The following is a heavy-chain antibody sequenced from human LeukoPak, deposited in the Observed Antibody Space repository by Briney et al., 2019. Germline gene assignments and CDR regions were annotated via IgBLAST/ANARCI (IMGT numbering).Heavy chain of an antibody. CDR3: ASLFTFGGVTDY. CDR1: GHSMTTGSYY. CDR2: VYTGGST. V-gene: IGHV4-61*02. D-gene: IGHD3-16*01. Sequence: PSETLSLTCTVSGHSMTTGSYYWSWIRKPAGKGLEWIGCVYTGGSTEYNPSLKSRVAISLDASKYQFSLSLSSVTAADTAVYYCASLFTFGGVTDYWGQGILVTVSS. J-gene: IGHJ4*02.